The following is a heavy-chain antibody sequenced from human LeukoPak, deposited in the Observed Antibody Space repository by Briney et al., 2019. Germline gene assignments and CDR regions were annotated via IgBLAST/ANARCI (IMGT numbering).Heavy chain of an antibody. CDR3: ARWLRYYYYMDV. Sequence: GASVEVSCKASGYTFTSYDINWVRQATGQGLEWMGWMNPNSGNTGYAQKFQGRVTITRNTSISTAYMELSSLRSEDTAVYYCARWLRYYYYMDVWGKGTTVTVSS. CDR2: MNPNSGNT. CDR1: GYTFTSYD. D-gene: IGHD5-12*01. J-gene: IGHJ6*03. V-gene: IGHV1-8*03.